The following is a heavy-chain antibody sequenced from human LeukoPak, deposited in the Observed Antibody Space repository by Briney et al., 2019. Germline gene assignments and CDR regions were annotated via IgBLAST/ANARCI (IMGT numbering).Heavy chain of an antibody. J-gene: IGHJ4*02. CDR1: GGSISSYY. V-gene: IGHV4-59*01. CDR2: IYYSGST. CDR3: ARGPLGRWVTIDY. Sequence: SETLSLTCTVSGGSISSYYWSWIRQPPGKGLGWIGYIYYSGSTNYNPSLKSRVTISVDTSKNQFSLKLSSVTAADTAVYYCARGPLGRWVTIDYWGQGALVTVSS. D-gene: IGHD4-23*01.